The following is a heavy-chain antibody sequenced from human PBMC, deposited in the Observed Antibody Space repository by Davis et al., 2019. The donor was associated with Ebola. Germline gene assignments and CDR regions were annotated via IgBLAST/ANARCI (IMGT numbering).Heavy chain of an antibody. V-gene: IGHV3-7*01. CDR2: IKQDGSEK. CDR3: ARDQGKDYDFWSGYPKGGYYYGMDV. J-gene: IGHJ6*02. Sequence: GESLKISCAASGFTFSSYWMSWVRQAPGKGLEWVANIKQDGSEKYYVDSVKGRFTISRDNAKNSLYLQMNSLRAEDTAVYYCARDQGKDYDFWSGYPKGGYYYGMDVWGQGTTVTVSS. CDR1: GFTFSSYW. D-gene: IGHD3-3*01.